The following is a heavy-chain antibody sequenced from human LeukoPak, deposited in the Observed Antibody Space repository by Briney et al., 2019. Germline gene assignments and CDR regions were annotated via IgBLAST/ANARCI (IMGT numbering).Heavy chain of an antibody. D-gene: IGHD2-2*01. CDR1: GPTSTTYC. J-gene: IGHJ6*02. V-gene: IGHV1-3*01. CDR2: VNAGNGNI. CDR3: ARGYCSSTSCYMDV. Sequence: GPGKVSCKASGPTSTTYCIHLVRQAPGPGLGWMGWVNAGNGNIKYSQKFQGRVTITGDTSASTAYMELSSLRSEDTAVYYCARGYCSSTSCYMDVWGQGTTVTVSS.